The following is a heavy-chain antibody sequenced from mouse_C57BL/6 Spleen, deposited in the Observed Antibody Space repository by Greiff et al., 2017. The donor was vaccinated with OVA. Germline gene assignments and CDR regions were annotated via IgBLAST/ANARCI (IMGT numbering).Heavy chain of an antibody. J-gene: IGHJ2*01. CDR2: IHPNSGST. CDR3: ARETVVALDY. CDR1: GYTFTSYW. D-gene: IGHD1-1*01. Sequence: QVQLQQPGAELVKPGASVKLSCKASGYTFTSYWMHWVKQWPGQGLEWIGMIHPNSGSTNYNEKFKSKATLTVDKSSSTAYMQLSSLTSEDSAVYYCARETVVALDYWGQGTTLTVSS. V-gene: IGHV1-64*01.